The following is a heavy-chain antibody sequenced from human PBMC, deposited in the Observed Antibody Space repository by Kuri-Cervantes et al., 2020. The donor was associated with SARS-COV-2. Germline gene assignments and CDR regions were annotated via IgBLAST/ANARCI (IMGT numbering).Heavy chain of an antibody. V-gene: IGHV4-34*01. D-gene: IGHD4-17*01. CDR1: GGSFSGYC. CDR3: ARGRPVTTVYRTSYFDY. J-gene: IGHJ4*02. Sequence: SETLSLTCAVSGGSFSGYCWSWIRQPPGKGLEWIGEINHSGSTNYYPSLKSRVTISVDTSKNQFSLKLSSVTAADTAVYYCARGRPVTTVYRTSYFDYWGQGTLVTVSS. CDR2: INHSGST.